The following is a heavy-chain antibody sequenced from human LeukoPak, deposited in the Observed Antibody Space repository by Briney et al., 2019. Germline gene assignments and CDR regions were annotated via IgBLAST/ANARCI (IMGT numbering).Heavy chain of an antibody. CDR3: ARDAAYYDSSGYFKYYYYYMDV. Sequence: ASVKVSCKASGYTFTSYYMHWVRQAPGQGLEWMGIINPSGGSTSYAQKFQGRVTMTRDMSTSTDYMELSSLRSEDTAVYYCARDAAYYDSSGYFKYYYYYMDVWGKGTTVTVSS. D-gene: IGHD3-22*01. V-gene: IGHV1-46*01. CDR1: GYTFTSYY. CDR2: INPSGGST. J-gene: IGHJ6*03.